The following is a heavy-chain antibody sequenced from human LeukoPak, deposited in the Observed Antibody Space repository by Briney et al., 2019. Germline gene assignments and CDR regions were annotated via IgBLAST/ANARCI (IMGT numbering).Heavy chain of an antibody. CDR2: IIPIFGTA. V-gene: IGHV1-69*13. Sequence: SVKVSCKASGGTFSSYAISWVRQAPGQGLEWMGGIIPIFGTANYAQKFQGRVTITADESTSTAYMELSGLRSEDTAVYYCARELVVGATSAFDYWGQGTLVTVSS. CDR1: GGTFSSYA. D-gene: IGHD1-26*01. CDR3: ARELVVGATSAFDY. J-gene: IGHJ4*02.